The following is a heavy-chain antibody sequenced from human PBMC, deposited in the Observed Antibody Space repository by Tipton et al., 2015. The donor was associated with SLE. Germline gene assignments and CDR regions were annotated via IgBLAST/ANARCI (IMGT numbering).Heavy chain of an antibody. CDR2: ISNDGSHI. Sequence: SLRLSCLASGFTYSNYDMHWVRQAPGKGLEWVALISNDGSHIYYADSVKGRFTISRDNSRNTLYLQMNSPRDEDTAVYYCARDGKVNIFGMVIGESGAFDHWGQGTLVTVSS. CDR3: ARDGKVNIFGMVIGESGAFDH. CDR1: GFTYSNYD. J-gene: IGHJ4*02. V-gene: IGHV3-30*03. D-gene: IGHD3-3*01.